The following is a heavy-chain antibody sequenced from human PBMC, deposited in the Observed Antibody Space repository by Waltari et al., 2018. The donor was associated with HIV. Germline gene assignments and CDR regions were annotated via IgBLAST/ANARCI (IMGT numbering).Heavy chain of an antibody. CDR3: ARDLVRGRGLGY. CDR2: INTNAGNP. Sequence: QVQLVQSGSELKKPGASVKVSCKASGYTFTSYAMNWVRQAPGQGLEWTGWINTNAGNPAYAQGVTGRFVFSLDTSVNTAYLQISSLKAEDTAVYYCARDLVRGRGLGYWGQGTLVTVSS. D-gene: IGHD3-10*01. V-gene: IGHV7-4-1*02. J-gene: IGHJ4*02. CDR1: GYTFTSYA.